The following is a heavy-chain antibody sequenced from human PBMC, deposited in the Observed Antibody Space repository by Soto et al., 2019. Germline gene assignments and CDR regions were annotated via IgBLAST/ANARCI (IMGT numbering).Heavy chain of an antibody. Sequence: HLGGSLRLSCAASGFSLRDHALSWVRQAAGGGLEWVSGISGSEDRTNYADFVRGRFIISKDRAKNTLYLDMSGLRVDDTAVYFCGRTYTGGWGQGTLVTVSS. V-gene: IGHV3-23*01. CDR3: GRTYTGG. J-gene: IGHJ4*02. D-gene: IGHD3-10*01. CDR1: GFSLRDHA. CDR2: ISGSEDRT.